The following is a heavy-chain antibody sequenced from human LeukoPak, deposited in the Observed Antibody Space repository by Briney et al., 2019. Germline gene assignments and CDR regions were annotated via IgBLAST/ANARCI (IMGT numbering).Heavy chain of an antibody. J-gene: IGHJ4*02. Sequence: GGSLRLSCAASGFTVSSNYMSWVRQAPGKGLEWVSVIYSGGSTYYADSVKGRFTISRDNSKNTLYLQMNSLRAEDTAVYYCARVDLPTVTTAHFDYWGQGTLATVSS. CDR2: IYSGGST. D-gene: IGHD4-17*01. V-gene: IGHV3-53*01. CDR1: GFTVSSNY. CDR3: ARVDLPTVTTAHFDY.